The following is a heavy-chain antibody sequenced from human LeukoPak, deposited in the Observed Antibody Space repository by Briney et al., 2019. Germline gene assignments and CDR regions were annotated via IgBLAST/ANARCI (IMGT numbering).Heavy chain of an antibody. CDR3: ARENLVVVAATRYYYYGMDV. CDR1: GGSISSFDYY. J-gene: IGHJ6*02. Sequence: PSETLSLTCTVSGGSISSFDYYWGWIRQPPGKGLEWIGSIYYRGSTYYNPSLKSRVTISVDTSKNQFSLKLSSVTAADTAVYYCARENLVVVAATRYYYYGMDVWGQGTTVTVSS. V-gene: IGHV4-39*02. D-gene: IGHD2-15*01. CDR2: IYYRGST.